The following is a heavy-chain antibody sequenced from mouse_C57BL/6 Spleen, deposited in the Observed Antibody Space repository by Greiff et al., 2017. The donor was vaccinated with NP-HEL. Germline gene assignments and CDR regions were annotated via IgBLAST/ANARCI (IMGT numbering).Heavy chain of an antibody. Sequence: VQLQQSGPELVKPGASVKISCKASGYSFTDYNMNWVKQSNGKSLEWIGVINPNYGTTSYNQKFKGKATLTVDQSSSTAYMQLSSLTSEDSAVYYCARRGFYYGSSYRENFDYWGQGTTLTVSS. V-gene: IGHV1-39*01. D-gene: IGHD1-1*01. CDR3: ARRGFYYGSSYRENFDY. J-gene: IGHJ2*01. CDR1: GYSFTDYN. CDR2: INPNYGTT.